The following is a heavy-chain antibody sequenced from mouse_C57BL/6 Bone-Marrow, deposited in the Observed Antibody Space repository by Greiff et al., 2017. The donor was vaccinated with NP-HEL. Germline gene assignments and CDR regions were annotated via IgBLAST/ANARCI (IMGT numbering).Heavy chain of an antibody. CDR2: INYDGSST. CDR1: GFTFSDYY. CDR3: ERDRGANWDWYFDV. Sequence: EVKLMESEGGLVQPGSSMKLSCTASGFTFSDYYMAWVRQAPEKGLEWVANINYDGSSTYYLDSLKSRFIFSRDNAKNILYLQMSSLKSENTATYCGERDRGANWDWYFDVWGTGTTVTVSS. J-gene: IGHJ1*03. D-gene: IGHD4-1*01. V-gene: IGHV5-16*01.